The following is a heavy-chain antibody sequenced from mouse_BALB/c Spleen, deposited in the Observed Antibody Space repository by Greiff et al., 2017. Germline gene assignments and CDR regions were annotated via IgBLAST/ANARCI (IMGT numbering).Heavy chain of an antibody. D-gene: IGHD2-1*01. V-gene: IGHV5-4*02. Sequence: EVKLVESGGGLVKPGGSLKLSCAASGFTFSDYYMYWVRQTPEKRLEWVATISDGGSYTYYPDSVKGRFTISRDNAKNNLYLQMSSLKSEDTAMYYCARAPYGNPDAMDYWGQGTSVTVSS. CDR3: ARAPYGNPDAMDY. CDR2: ISDGGSYT. CDR1: GFTFSDYY. J-gene: IGHJ4*01.